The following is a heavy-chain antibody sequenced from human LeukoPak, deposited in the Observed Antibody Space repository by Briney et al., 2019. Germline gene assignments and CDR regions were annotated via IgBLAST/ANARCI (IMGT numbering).Heavy chain of an antibody. CDR1: GYSFTNSV. J-gene: IGHJ6*03. V-gene: IGHV1-18*01. D-gene: IGHD2-2*02. Sequence: GASVKVSCKASGYSFTNSVVSWVRQAPGQGLEWMGWISAYNGDTKYAQNLQGRVTMTTDTSTSTGYMELRSLRSGDTAVYYCAITDTFQYYYYYYVDVWGKGTTVIVS. CDR3: AITDTFQYYYYYYVDV. CDR2: ISAYNGDT.